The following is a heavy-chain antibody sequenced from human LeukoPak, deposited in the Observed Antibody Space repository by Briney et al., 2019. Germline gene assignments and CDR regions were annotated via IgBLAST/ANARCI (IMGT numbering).Heavy chain of an antibody. V-gene: IGHV3-23*01. CDR2: IYGSGVSI. CDR1: GFTFKNYV. D-gene: IGHD1-26*01. J-gene: IGHJ4*02. Sequence: GGSLRLSCVASGFTFKNYVMKWVRQAPGKGLEWLATIYGSGVSISYADSVKGRSTISRDNSNNTLYLQMNSLRAEDTAMYYCAKDLGWELPAEAYWGQGILVTVSS. CDR3: AKDLGWELPAEAY.